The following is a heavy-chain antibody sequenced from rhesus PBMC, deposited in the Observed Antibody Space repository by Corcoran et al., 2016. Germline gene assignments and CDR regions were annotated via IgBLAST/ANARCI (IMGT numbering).Heavy chain of an antibody. Sequence: QVQLQESGPGLVKPSETLSLTCAVSGYSISSNYWSWIRQPPGKGLEWIGYIYGSSGSTYSNPSPKSRVTISTDTSKNQFSLKLSSVTAADTAVYYCARGEGIATGPYFDYWGQGVLVTVSS. CDR2: IYGSSGST. J-gene: IGHJ4*01. D-gene: IGHD6-13*01. V-gene: IGHV4-147*01. CDR1: GYSISSNY. CDR3: ARGEGIATGPYFDY.